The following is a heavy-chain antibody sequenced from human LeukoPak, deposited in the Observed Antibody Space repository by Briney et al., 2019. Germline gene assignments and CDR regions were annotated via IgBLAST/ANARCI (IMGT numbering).Heavy chain of an antibody. CDR2: IDPSDSYT. D-gene: IGHD6-19*01. Sequence: GESLKISCQGFGYSFTSYWISWVRQMPGKGLEWMGRIDPSDSYTNYSPSFQGHVTISADKSISTAYLQWSSLKASDTAMYYCAGAGIAVAGNAEYFQHWGQGTLVTVSS. CDR3: AGAGIAVAGNAEYFQH. J-gene: IGHJ1*01. CDR1: GYSFTSYW. V-gene: IGHV5-10-1*01.